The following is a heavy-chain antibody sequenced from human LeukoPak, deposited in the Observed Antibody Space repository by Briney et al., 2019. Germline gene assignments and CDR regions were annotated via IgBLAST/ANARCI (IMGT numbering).Heavy chain of an antibody. CDR3: ARVPKPGYYDRSGYLEYFHH. CDR2: INTNTGNP. D-gene: IGHD3-22*01. Sequence: ASVKVSCKASGYTFTSYAMNLVRQAPGQGLEWVGWINTNTGNPTYAQGFTGRFVFSLDTSVSTAYLQISSLKAEDTAVYYCARVPKPGYYDRSGYLEYFHHWSQGTLVTVSS. CDR1: GYTFTSYA. V-gene: IGHV7-4-1*02. J-gene: IGHJ1*01.